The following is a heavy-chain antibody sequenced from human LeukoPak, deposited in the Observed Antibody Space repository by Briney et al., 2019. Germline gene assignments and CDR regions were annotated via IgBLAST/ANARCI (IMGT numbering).Heavy chain of an antibody. V-gene: IGHV5-51*01. CDR2: IYPADSDT. CDR1: GYIFTHYW. J-gene: IGHJ4*02. D-gene: IGHD3-10*01. Sequence: GESLKISCQVSGYIFTHYWIGWVRQMRGKGLESMGIIYPADSDTTYSPSFQGQVTISADKSISTVYLQWSSLKASDTAMYYCARQSRDGSKTRGYYFDYWGQGTLVTVSS. CDR3: ARQSRDGSKTRGYYFDY.